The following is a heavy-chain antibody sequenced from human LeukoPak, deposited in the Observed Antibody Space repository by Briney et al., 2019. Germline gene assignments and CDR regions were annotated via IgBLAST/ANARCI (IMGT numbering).Heavy chain of an antibody. V-gene: IGHV4-59*08. CDR3: ARLSKRWLANWFDP. Sequence: SETLSLTCTVSDGSINSYYWSWIRQPPGKGLEWIGYIYYTGNTKYNPSLKSRVTISVDTSENQFSLKLSSVTAADTAVYYCARLSKRWLANWFDPWGQGTLVTVSS. D-gene: IGHD5-24*01. J-gene: IGHJ5*02. CDR2: IYYTGNT. CDR1: DGSINSYY.